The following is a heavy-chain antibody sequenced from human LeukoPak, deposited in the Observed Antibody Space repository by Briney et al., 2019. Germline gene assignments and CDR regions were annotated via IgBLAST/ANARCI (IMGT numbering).Heavy chain of an antibody. D-gene: IGHD6-19*01. CDR3: AGDLANTGWYTFDY. CDR1: GDSVSSINGA. CDR2: TYYRSKWYN. V-gene: IGHV6-1*01. Sequence: SQTLSLTCDISGDSVSSINGAWNWIRQSPSRGLEWLGRTYYRSKWYNEYAESMKGRMTITPDTSNNRFSLQFNSVTPDDTAVYYCAGDLANTGWYTFDYWGQGTLVTVSS. J-gene: IGHJ4*02.